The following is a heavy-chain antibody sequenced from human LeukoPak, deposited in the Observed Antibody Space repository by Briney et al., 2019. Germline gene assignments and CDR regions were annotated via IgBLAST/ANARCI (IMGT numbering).Heavy chain of an antibody. CDR3: ASGRGYSYGFDY. J-gene: IGHJ4*02. D-gene: IGHD5-18*01. V-gene: IGHV3-7*01. CDR2: IKQGGSEK. Sequence: GRSLRLSCAASGFTFSSYWMSWVRQAPGKGLEWVANIKQGGSEKYYVDSVKGRFTISRDNAKNSLYLQMNSLRAEDTAVYYCASGRGYSYGFDYWGQGTLVTVSS. CDR1: GFTFSSYW.